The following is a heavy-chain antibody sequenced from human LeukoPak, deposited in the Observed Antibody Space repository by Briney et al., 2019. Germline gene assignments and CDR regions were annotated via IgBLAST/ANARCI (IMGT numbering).Heavy chain of an antibody. J-gene: IGHJ4*02. V-gene: IGHV4-34*01. D-gene: IGHD3-16*01. CDR2: INHSGST. CDR3: ARVTFGGVLAY. CDR1: GGSFSGYY. Sequence: PSETLSLTCGVYGGSFSGYYWSWIRQPPGKGLEWIGEINHSGSTNYNPSLKSRVTISVDTSKNQFSLRLSSVTAADTAVYYCARVTFGGVLAYWGQGTLVTVSS.